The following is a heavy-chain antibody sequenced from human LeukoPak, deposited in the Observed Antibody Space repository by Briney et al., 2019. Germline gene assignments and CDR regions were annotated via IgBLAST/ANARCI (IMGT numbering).Heavy chain of an antibody. J-gene: IGHJ3*02. CDR3: ARHDGYCSGGSCYPNPDI. V-gene: IGHV4-34*12. D-gene: IGHD2-15*01. Sequence: SSETLSLTCAVYGGSFSGYYWSWIRQPPRKGLEWIGEIIHSGSTNYNPSLKSRVTISVDTSKNQFSLKLSSVTAADPAVYYCARHDGYCSGGSCYPNPDIWGQGTMVTVSS. CDR2: IIHSGST. CDR1: GGSFSGYY.